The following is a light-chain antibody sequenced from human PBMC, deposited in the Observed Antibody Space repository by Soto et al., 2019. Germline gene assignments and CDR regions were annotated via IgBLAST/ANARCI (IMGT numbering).Light chain of an antibody. CDR3: SSYGGSNNFV. J-gene: IGLJ1*01. Sequence: QSALTQPPSASGSPGQSVTISCTGTNSDVGGYNLVSWYQQYPGKAPKLIIYEVTKRPSGVPDRFSGSKSGNTASLTVSGLQTDDEADYYCSSYGGSNNFVFGTGTKVTVL. V-gene: IGLV2-8*01. CDR2: EVT. CDR1: NSDVGGYNL.